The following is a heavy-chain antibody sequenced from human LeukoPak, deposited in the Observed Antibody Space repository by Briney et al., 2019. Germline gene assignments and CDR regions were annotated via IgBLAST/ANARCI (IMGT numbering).Heavy chain of an antibody. D-gene: IGHD3-22*01. CDR2: ISGSGGST. J-gene: IGHJ4*02. CDR3: ARRRPGYYYDSSGSSAPDFDY. Sequence: GGSLRLSCAASGFTFGSYAMSWVRQAPGKGLEWVSAISGSGGSTYYADSVKGRFTISRDNSKNTLYLQMNSLRAEDTAVYYCARRRPGYYYDSSGSSAPDFDYWGQGTLVTVSS. CDR1: GFTFGSYA. V-gene: IGHV3-23*01.